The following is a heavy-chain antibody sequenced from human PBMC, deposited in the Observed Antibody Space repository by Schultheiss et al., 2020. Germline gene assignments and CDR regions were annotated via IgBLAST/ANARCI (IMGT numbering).Heavy chain of an antibody. Sequence: GGSLRLSCAASGFTFSSYALHWVRQAPGKGLEWVAVIWYDGSNKYYADSVKGRFTISRDNSKNTLYLQMNSLRAEDTAVYYCARGEITIFGVFHFDYWGQGTLVTVSS. J-gene: IGHJ4*02. CDR2: IWYDGSNK. CDR1: GFTFSSYA. CDR3: ARGEITIFGVFHFDY. D-gene: IGHD3-3*01. V-gene: IGHV3-30*04.